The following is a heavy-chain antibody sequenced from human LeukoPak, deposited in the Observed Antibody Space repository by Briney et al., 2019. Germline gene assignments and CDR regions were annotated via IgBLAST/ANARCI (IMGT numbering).Heavy chain of an antibody. Sequence: RASVKVSCKASGYTFTGYHFHWVRQAPGQGLEYMGWMNPNNGGTSYAQKFQGRVTMTRDTSITTAYMELNRLRSEDTAVYYCARAIVGATGADYWGQGTLVTVSS. CDR1: GYTFTGYH. V-gene: IGHV1-2*02. D-gene: IGHD1-26*01. CDR3: ARAIVGATGADY. J-gene: IGHJ4*02. CDR2: MNPNNGGT.